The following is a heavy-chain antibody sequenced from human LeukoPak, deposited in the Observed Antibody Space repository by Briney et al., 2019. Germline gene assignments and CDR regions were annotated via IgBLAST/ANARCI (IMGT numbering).Heavy chain of an antibody. CDR2: IYHSGST. J-gene: IGHJ4*02. CDR3: ARELGTTHY. V-gene: IGHV4-30-2*01. Sequence: PSETLSLTCTVSGGSISSGGYYWSWIRQPPGKGLEWIGYIYHSGSTYYNPSLKSRVTISVDRSKNQFSLKLSSVTAADTAVYYCARELGTTHYWGQGTLVTVSS. CDR1: GGSISSGGYY. D-gene: IGHD1-7*01.